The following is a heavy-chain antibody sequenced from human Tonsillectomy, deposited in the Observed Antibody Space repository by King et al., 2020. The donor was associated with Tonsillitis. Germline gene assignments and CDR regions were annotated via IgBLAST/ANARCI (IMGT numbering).Heavy chain of an antibody. V-gene: IGHV4-61*02. CDR2: KDSYGGA. CDR3: AIGKQPMGLHS. Sequence: QLQESGPDLVKPSQTLSLTCSVSGTSISSGLYYWSWIRQPAGKELEWIGGKDSYGGAGHNPSPEGRVALSLDTSTNQFSLKLSSFTAADTAVYFGAIGKQPMGLHSWGQGTLVTVSS. CDR1: GTSISSGLYY. J-gene: IGHJ4*02. D-gene: IGHD4/OR15-4a*01.